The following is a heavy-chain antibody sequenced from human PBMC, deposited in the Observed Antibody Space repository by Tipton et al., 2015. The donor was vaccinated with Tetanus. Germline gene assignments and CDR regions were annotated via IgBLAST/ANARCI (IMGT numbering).Heavy chain of an antibody. CDR3: ARSQRFTLGFDL. CDR1: GGSISGSPYF. Sequence: TLSLTCTVSGGSISGSPYFWNWIRQQPGKGPEWIGYIYYSGSTYYNPSLKSRVTISVDTSKNQFSLKMNSVTAADTAVYYCARSQRFTLGFDLWGPGTRVTVSS. D-gene: IGHD6-25*01. V-gene: IGHV4-31*03. CDR2: IYYSGST. J-gene: IGHJ5*02.